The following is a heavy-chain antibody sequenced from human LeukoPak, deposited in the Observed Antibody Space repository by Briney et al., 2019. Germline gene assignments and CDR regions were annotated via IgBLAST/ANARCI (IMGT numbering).Heavy chain of an antibody. CDR2: ISAYNGHT. J-gene: IGHJ3*02. D-gene: IGHD3-22*01. CDR1: GGTFSSYA. CDR3: ARDGHRRYHYDSSGREDAFDI. V-gene: IGHV1-18*01. Sequence: ASVKVSCKASGGTFSSYAISWVRQAPGQGLEWMGWISAYNGHTKYAQKVQGRVTMTRDTSTSTAYMELRSLRSDDTAVYYCARDGHRRYHYDSSGREDAFDIWGQGTMVTVSS.